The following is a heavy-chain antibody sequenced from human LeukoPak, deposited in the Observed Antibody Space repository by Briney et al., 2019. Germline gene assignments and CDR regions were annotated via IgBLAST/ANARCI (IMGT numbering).Heavy chain of an antibody. CDR3: ARGRASACYV. V-gene: IGHV6-1*01. D-gene: IGHD6-25*01. J-gene: IGHJ3*01. CDR2: TYYTSKWNT. CDR1: GDSVSTSGVA. Sequence: SQTLSLTSAISGDSVSTSGVAWNWVRQSPSRGLEWLGRTYYTSKWNTDYAVSVKSRIVVNPDTSKNQFSLQLNSVTSEDTAVYYCARGRASACYVWGQGTMVTVSS.